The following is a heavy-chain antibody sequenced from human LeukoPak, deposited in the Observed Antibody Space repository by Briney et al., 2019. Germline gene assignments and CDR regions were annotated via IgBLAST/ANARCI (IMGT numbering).Heavy chain of an antibody. Sequence: SETLSLTCTVSGGSISSSSYYWGWIRQPPGKGLEWIGSIYYSGSTYYNPSLKSRVTISVDTSKNQFSLRLSSVTAADTAVYYCARGILDGYNLIDAFDIWGQGTMVTVSS. D-gene: IGHD5-24*01. J-gene: IGHJ3*02. CDR2: IYYSGST. CDR1: GGSISSSSYY. V-gene: IGHV4-39*01. CDR3: ARGILDGYNLIDAFDI.